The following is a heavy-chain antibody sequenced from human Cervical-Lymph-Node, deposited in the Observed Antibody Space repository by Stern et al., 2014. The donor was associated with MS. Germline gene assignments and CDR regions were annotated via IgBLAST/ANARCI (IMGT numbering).Heavy chain of an antibody. J-gene: IGHJ4*02. CDR3: ARAVRNQLLSEY. CDR1: GNTFRSYD. V-gene: IGHV1-8*01. D-gene: IGHD2-2*01. Sequence: QEQMVQSGAEVKKPGASVKVSCKASGNTFRSYDITWGRQASGHGIAWMGWMNPYSGNTGYAQKFKGRVSMTSDPSISTVYMELTSLTSDDTAVYFCARAVRNQLLSEYWGQGTLVTVSS. CDR2: MNPYSGNT.